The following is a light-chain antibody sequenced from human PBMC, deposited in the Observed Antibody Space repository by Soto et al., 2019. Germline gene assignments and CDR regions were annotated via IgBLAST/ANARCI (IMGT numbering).Light chain of an antibody. CDR3: CSYSGTYTFI. J-gene: IGLJ1*01. Sequence: QSALTQPRSVSGSPGQSVTISCAGTSSHVGPYNYVSWYQQHPGKAPKLIIYDVSRRPSGVPDRFSGSKSGDTASLTISALQAEDEADYYCCSYSGTYTFIFATGTKVTVL. V-gene: IGLV2-11*01. CDR1: SSHVGPYNY. CDR2: DVS.